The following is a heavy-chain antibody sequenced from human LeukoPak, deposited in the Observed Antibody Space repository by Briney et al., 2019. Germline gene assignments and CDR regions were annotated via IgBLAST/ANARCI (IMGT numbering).Heavy chain of an antibody. J-gene: IGHJ4*02. D-gene: IGHD3-10*01. V-gene: IGHV1-2*02. CDR1: GYTFTGYY. CDR3: ARENRGPLTTMVRGVINY. Sequence: ASVKVSCKASGYTFTGYYMHWVRQAPGQGLEWMGWINPNSGGTNYAQKFQGRVTMTRDTSISTAYMELSRLRSDDTAVYYCARENRGPLTTMVRGVINYWGQGTLVTVSS. CDR2: INPNSGGT.